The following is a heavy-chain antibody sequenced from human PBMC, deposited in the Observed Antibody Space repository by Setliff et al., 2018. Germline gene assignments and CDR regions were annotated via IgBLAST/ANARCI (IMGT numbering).Heavy chain of an antibody. J-gene: IGHJ5*02. V-gene: IGHV1-2*02. CDR1: GYTFTDYY. Sequence: GASVKVSCKASGYTFTDYYMHWVRQAPGQGLEWMGWINPNSGGTNYAQKFQGRVTMTRDTSISTAYMELSRLRSDDTAVYYCAAERYSGGSCCWFDPWGQGTLVTVSS. CDR2: INPNSGGT. CDR3: AAERYSGGSCCWFDP. D-gene: IGHD2-15*01.